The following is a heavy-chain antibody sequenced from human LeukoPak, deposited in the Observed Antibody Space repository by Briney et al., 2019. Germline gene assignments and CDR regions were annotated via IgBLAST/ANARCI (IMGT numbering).Heavy chain of an antibody. V-gene: IGHV4-59*01. D-gene: IGHD5-18*01. CDR2: IYYSGST. CDR1: GGSISSYY. CDR3: ARIYNYGFLGMDV. Sequence: SETLSLTCTVSGGSISSYYWSWIRQPPGKGLEWIGYIYYSGSTNYNPSLKSRVTISVDTSKNQFSLKLSSVTAADTAVYYCARIYNYGFLGMDVWGQGTTVTVSS. J-gene: IGHJ6*02.